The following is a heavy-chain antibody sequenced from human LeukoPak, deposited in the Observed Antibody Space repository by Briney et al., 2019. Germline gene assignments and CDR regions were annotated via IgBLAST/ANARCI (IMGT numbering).Heavy chain of an antibody. D-gene: IGHD5-18*01. CDR2: IKQDGSEK. V-gene: IGHV3-7*03. J-gene: IGHJ6*02. CDR3: AGDNVDTAAHYYYYGMDV. CDR1: GFTFSSYW. Sequence: GGSLRLSCAASGFTFSSYWMSWVRQAPGKGLEWVANIKQDGSEKYYVDSVKGRFTISRDNAKNSLYLQMNSLRAEDTAVYYCAGDNVDTAAHYYYYGMDVWGQGTTVTVSS.